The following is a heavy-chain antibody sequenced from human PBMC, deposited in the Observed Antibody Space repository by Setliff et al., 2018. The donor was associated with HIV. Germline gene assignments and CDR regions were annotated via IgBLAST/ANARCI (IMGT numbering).Heavy chain of an antibody. J-gene: IGHJ5*02. V-gene: IGHV4-39*07. D-gene: IGHD2-15*01. CDR1: GGSISSNSYY. Sequence: SETLSLTCTVSGGSISSNSYYWGWIRQPPGKGLEWIGSIFYSGSTYYNPSVKSRVTISIDTSKNQFSLRLTSVTAADTAMYYCARVSRLHPFDPWGQGTLVTVSS. CDR3: ARVSRLHPFDP. CDR2: IFYSGST.